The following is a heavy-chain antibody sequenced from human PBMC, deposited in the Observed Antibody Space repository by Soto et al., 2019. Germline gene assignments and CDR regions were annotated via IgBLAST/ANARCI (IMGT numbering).Heavy chain of an antibody. CDR3: ARRWGAAFDY. D-gene: IGHD1-26*01. CDR2: IYYSGST. CDR1: GGSISRYY. Sequence: QVQLQESGPGLVKPSETLSLTCTVSGGSISRYYWSWIRQPPGKGLEWIGYIYYSGSTNYNPSLKSRVTISVDTSNNPFSLKLSSVTAADTAVYYCARRWGAAFDYWGQGTLVTVSS. V-gene: IGHV4-59*08. J-gene: IGHJ4*02.